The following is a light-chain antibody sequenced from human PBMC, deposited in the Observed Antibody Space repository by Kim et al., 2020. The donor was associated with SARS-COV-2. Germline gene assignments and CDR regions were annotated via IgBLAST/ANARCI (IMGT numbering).Light chain of an antibody. J-gene: IGKJ1*01. Sequence: DIQMTQSPSSLSVSVGDRVTITFRASQGITNSLAWYQQKPGKVPQLLIYAASALQSGVPSRFSGSGSGTDFTLTISSLQPEDVATYYCQKYNSAPWTFGQGTKVDI. CDR2: AAS. CDR3: QKYNSAPWT. V-gene: IGKV1-27*01. CDR1: QGITNS.